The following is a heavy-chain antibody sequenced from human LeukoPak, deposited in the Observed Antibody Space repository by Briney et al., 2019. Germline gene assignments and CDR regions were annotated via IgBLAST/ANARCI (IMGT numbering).Heavy chain of an antibody. CDR3: ARLGYCSSTSCMDY. Sequence: GGSLRLSCAASGFTVSSNYMSWVRQAPGKGLEWVSVIYSGGSTYYADSVKGRFTISRDNSKNTLYLQMNSLRAEDTAVYYCARLGYCSSTSCMDYWGQGTLVTVSS. J-gene: IGHJ4*02. V-gene: IGHV3-53*01. CDR2: IYSGGST. D-gene: IGHD2-2*01. CDR1: GFTVSSNY.